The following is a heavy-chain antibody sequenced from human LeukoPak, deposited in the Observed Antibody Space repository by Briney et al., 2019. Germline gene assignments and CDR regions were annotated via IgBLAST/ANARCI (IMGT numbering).Heavy chain of an antibody. J-gene: IGHJ4*02. Sequence: GGSLRLSCAASGFTFSNYGMHWVHQAPGKGLEWVALISYDGSNKYYADSVKGRFTISRDNSKNTLDLQMNSLRAEDTAIYYCVAGSGGYGDYWGQGTLVTVSS. V-gene: IGHV3-30*03. D-gene: IGHD6-19*01. CDR1: GFTFSNYG. CDR2: ISYDGSNK. CDR3: VAGSGGYGDY.